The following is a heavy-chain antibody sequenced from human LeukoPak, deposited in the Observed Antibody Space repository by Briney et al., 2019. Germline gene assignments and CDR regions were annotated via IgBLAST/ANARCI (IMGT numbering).Heavy chain of an antibody. CDR1: GFTFSSYW. J-gene: IGHJ4*02. Sequence: GGSLRLSCAASGFTFSSYWMSWVRQAPGKGLEWVANIKQDGSGKYYVDSVKGRFTISRDNAKNSLYLQMNSLRAEDTAVYYCARGNSGGYFDYWGQGTLVTVSS. V-gene: IGHV3-7*04. D-gene: IGHD3-10*01. CDR2: IKQDGSGK. CDR3: ARGNSGGYFDY.